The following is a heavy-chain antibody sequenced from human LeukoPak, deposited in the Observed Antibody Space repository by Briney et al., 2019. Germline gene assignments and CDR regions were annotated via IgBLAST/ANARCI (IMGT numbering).Heavy chain of an antibody. D-gene: IGHD6-19*01. CDR3: ARRSIIGWFFDF. CDR2: IYTSGST. Sequence: PSETLSLTCTVSGGSLSTYFGNWIRQPAGEGLEWIGRIYTSGSTNYNPSLKSRATMSVDTAENQFSLNLSSVTAADTAVYYCARRSIIGWFFDFWGQGTLVTVSS. J-gene: IGHJ4*02. CDR1: GGSLSTYF. V-gene: IGHV4-4*07.